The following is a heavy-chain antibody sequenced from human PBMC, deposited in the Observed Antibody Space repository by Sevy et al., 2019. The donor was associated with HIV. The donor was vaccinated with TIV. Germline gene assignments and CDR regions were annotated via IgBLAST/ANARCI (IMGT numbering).Heavy chain of an antibody. CDR3: ARPPMDYYGMDV. D-gene: IGHD3-10*01. CDR2: ISSSSSYI. J-gene: IGHJ6*02. Sequence: GGSLRLSCAASGFTFSSYSMNWVRQAPGKGLEWVSSISSSSSYIYYADSVKGRFTISRDNAKNSLYLQMNSLRAEDTAVYYCARPPMDYYGMDVWGQGTTVTVSS. V-gene: IGHV3-21*01. CDR1: GFTFSSYS.